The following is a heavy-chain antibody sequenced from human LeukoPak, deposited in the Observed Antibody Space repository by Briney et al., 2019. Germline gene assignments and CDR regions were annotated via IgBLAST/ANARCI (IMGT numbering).Heavy chain of an antibody. V-gene: IGHV1-2*02. CDR3: ARLKYSNPRFDY. D-gene: IGHD4-11*01. CDR2: INPNSGGT. CDR1: GYTFTGYY. J-gene: IGHJ4*02. Sequence: ASVKVSCKASGYTFTGYYMHWVRQAPGQGLEWMGWINPNSGGTNYAQKFQGRVTMTRDTSISTAYMELSRLRSDDTAVYYCARLKYSNPRFDYWGQGTLVTVSS.